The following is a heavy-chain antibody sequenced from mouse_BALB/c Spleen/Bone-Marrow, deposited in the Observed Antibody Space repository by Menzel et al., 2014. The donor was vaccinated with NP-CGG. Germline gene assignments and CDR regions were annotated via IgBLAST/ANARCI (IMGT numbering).Heavy chain of an antibody. D-gene: IGHD1-1*01. CDR1: GFTFSSFA. J-gene: IGHJ4*01. V-gene: IGHV5-9-3*01. Sequence: EVKVEESGGGLVKPGGSLKLSCAASGFTFSSFAMSWVRQTPEKGLEWVATISSGGSYTYYPDSVKGRFTISRDNAKNTLYLQMSSLRSEDTAMYYCARHSGSTSYYYTMDYWGQGTSVTVSS. CDR2: ISSGGSYT. CDR3: ARHSGSTSYYYTMDY.